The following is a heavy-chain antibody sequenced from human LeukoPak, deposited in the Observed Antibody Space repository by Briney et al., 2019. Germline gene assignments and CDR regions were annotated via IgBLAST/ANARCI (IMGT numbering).Heavy chain of an antibody. D-gene: IGHD2-2*01. CDR2: ISYSGST. CDR1: GGSFSGYY. Sequence: SETLSLTCAVYGGSFSGYYWSWIRQPPGKGLEWIGYISYSGSTNYNPSLKSRVIISIDTSKNQFSLKLSSVTAADTAVYYCARGPAADYWGQGTLVTVSS. V-gene: IGHV4-59*01. J-gene: IGHJ4*02. CDR3: ARGPAADY.